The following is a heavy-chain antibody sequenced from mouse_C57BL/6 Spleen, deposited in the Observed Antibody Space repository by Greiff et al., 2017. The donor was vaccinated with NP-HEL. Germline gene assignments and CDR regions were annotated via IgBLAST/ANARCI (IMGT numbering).Heavy chain of an antibody. V-gene: IGHV5-4*01. Sequence: EVQLVESGGGLVKPGGSLKLSCAASGFTFSSYAMSWVRQTPEKRLEWVATISDGGSYTYYPDNVKGRFTISRDNAKNNLYLQMSHLKSEDTAMYYCARGTAQATPYYFDYWGQGTTLTVSS. CDR3: ARGTAQATPYYFDY. D-gene: IGHD3-2*02. CDR1: GFTFSSYA. J-gene: IGHJ2*01. CDR2: ISDGGSYT.